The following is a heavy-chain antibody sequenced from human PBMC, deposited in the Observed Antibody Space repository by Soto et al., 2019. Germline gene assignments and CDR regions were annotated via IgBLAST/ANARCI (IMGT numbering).Heavy chain of an antibody. D-gene: IGHD4-17*01. Sequence: QVQLHESGPGLVKPSETLSLTCAVSGGSVNNNKWWSWVRQPPGKGLEWIGEIHSSGYTHHNPSPQSPPTIFLDQPQNPFSLKPTSVTAPDPALDFFAGPWPAGYGAFDPWGQGTLVTVSS. J-gene: IGHJ5*02. CDR3: AGPWPAGYGAFDP. V-gene: IGHV4-4*02. CDR1: GGSVNNNKW. CDR2: IHSSGYT.